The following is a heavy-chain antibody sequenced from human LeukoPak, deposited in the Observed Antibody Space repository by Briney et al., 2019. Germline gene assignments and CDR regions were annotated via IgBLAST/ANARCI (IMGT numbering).Heavy chain of an antibody. CDR3: ARDQRIWYSSGWPYFDY. J-gene: IGHJ4*02. D-gene: IGHD6-19*01. Sequence: GASVKVSCKASGYTFTSYGISWVRQAPGQGLEWMGWISAYNGNTSYAQKLQGRVTMTTDTSTSTAYMELRSLRSDDTAVYYCARDQRIWYSSGWPYFDYWGQGTLVTVSS. V-gene: IGHV1-18*04. CDR1: GYTFTSYG. CDR2: ISAYNGNT.